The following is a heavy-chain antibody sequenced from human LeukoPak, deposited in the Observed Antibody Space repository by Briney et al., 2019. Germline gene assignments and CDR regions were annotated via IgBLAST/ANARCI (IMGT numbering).Heavy chain of an antibody. CDR2: ISSSSSTI. Sequence: PGGSLRLSCAASGFTFTSYAMSWVRQAPGKGQEWVSYISSSSSTIYYADSVKGRFTISRDNAKNSLYLQMNSLRAEDTAVYYCAREWTTVTTRGNFDYWGQGTLVTVSS. CDR3: AREWTTVTTRGNFDY. CDR1: GFTFTSYA. J-gene: IGHJ4*02. V-gene: IGHV3-48*04. D-gene: IGHD4-17*01.